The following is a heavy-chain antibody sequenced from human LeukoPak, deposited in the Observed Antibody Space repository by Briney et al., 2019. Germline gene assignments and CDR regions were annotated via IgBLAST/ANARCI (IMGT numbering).Heavy chain of an antibody. Sequence: ASVKVSCKASGYTFTDYYIHWVRQAPGQGLEWMGWTNPNSGGTNYAQKFQGRVTMTRATSISTAYMELSSLRSDDTAVYYCARGGLYFGSAWHYFDYWGQGSLVTVSS. CDR2: TNPNSGGT. D-gene: IGHD2-2*02. J-gene: IGHJ4*02. CDR1: GYTFTDYY. CDR3: ARGGLYFGSAWHYFDY. V-gene: IGHV1-2*02.